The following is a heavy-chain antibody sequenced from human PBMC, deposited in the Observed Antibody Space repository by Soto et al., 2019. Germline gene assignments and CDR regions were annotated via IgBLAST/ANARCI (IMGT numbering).Heavy chain of an antibody. J-gene: IGHJ3*02. V-gene: IGHV3-23*01. CDR3: AKDLGGIVVVRPGVSYDAFDI. CDR2: ISGSGGST. D-gene: IGHD3-22*01. Sequence: GGSLRLSCAASGFTFSSYAMSWVRQAPGKGLEWVSAISGSGGSTYYADSVKGRFTISRDNSKNTLYLQMNSLRAEDTAVYYCAKDLGGIVVVRPGVSYDAFDIWGQGTMVTVSS. CDR1: GFTFSSYA.